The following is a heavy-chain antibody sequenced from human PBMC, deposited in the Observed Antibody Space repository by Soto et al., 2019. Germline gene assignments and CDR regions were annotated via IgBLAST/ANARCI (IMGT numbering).Heavy chain of an antibody. V-gene: IGHV4-59*01. CDR3: TGAYYDISGYSLDP. CDR2: IYYGGSI. CDR1: GGSISSGD. Sequence: TSETLSLTCSVSGGSISSGDWTWIRQPPGKGLEWIGYIYYGGSINYNPSLKSRVIRSVDTAKNQFSLRLSSVTAADTAVYYCTGAYYDISGYSLDPWGQGTSVTVSS. J-gene: IGHJ5*02. D-gene: IGHD3-22*01.